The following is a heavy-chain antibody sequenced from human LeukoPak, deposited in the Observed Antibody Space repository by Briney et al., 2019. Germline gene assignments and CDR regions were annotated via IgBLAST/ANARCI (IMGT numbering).Heavy chain of an antibody. Sequence: PGGSLRLSCAASGFTFSSYSMNWVRQAPGKGLEWVSSISSSSSYIYYADSVKGRFTISRDNAKNSLYLQMNSLRAEDTAVYYCAKGTYDSSGYYYYYSVGYYFDYWGQGTLVTVSS. CDR3: AKGTYDSSGYYYYYSVGYYFDY. CDR1: GFTFSSYS. J-gene: IGHJ4*02. D-gene: IGHD3-22*01. V-gene: IGHV3-21*01. CDR2: ISSSSSYI.